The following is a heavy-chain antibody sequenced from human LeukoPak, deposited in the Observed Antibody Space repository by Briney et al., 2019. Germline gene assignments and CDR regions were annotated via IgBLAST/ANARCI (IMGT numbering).Heavy chain of an antibody. D-gene: IGHD5-18*01. CDR1: GFIFSNYW. V-gene: IGHV3-7*01. CDR2: IKQDGSET. CDR3: ARHLSGVTGYTYGRGIDY. J-gene: IGHJ4*02. Sequence: GGSLRLSCATSGFIFSNYWMSWVRQAPGKGLEWVANIKQDGSETYYVDSVKGRFTISRDNAKTSLYLQMISLRAEDTAVYYCARHLSGVTGYTYGRGIDYWGQGTLVTVSS.